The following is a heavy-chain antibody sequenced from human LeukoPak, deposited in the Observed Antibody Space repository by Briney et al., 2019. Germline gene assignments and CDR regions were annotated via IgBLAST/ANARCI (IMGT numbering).Heavy chain of an antibody. V-gene: IGHV3-53*01. D-gene: IGHD1-26*01. Sequence: GGSLRLSCAASGFTVSSNYMSWVRQAPGKGLEWVSVIYSGGSTYYADSVKGRFTISRDNSKNTLYLQMNSLRAEDTAVYYCARVGGYYWEYYFDYWGQGTLVTVSS. CDR2: IYSGGST. J-gene: IGHJ4*02. CDR1: GFTVSSNY. CDR3: ARVGGYYWEYYFDY.